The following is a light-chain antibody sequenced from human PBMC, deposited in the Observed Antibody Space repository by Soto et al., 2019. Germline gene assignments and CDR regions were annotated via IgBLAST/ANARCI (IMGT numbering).Light chain of an antibody. J-gene: IGKJ1*01. Sequence: ETLLTQSPATLSLSPEERATLSCRASQRISSDLAWYQQKPGQAPRLFIYDASNRVTGIPARFRGSGSGTDFTLTISTLEPEDFAVYYCQQRSSWPRTFGQGTKV. V-gene: IGKV3-11*01. CDR3: QQRSSWPRT. CDR1: QRISSD. CDR2: DAS.